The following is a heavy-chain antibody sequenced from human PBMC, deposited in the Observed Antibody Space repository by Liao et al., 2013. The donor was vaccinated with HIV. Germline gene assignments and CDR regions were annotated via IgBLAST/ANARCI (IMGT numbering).Heavy chain of an antibody. V-gene: IGHV4-61*02. D-gene: IGHD3-3*01. CDR3: ARGLIEKAIFGVVTEGYYFDY. CDR1: GGSISSGSYY. CDR2: IYTSGST. J-gene: IGHJ4*02. Sequence: QVQLQESGPGLVKPSQTLSLTCTVSGGSISSGSYYWSWIRQPAGKGLEWIGRIYTSGSTNYNPSLKSRVTISVDTSKNQFSLKLSSVTAADTAVYYCARGLIEKAIFGVVTEGYYFDYWGQGTLVTVSS.